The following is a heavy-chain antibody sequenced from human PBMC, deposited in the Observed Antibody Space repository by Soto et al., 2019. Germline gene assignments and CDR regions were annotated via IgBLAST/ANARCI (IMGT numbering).Heavy chain of an antibody. Sequence: SETLSLTCAVSGGSISSGGYSWSWIRQPPGKGLEWIGYIYHSGSTYYNPSLKSRVTISVDRSKNQFSLKLSSVTAADTAVYYCARGIKGDAFDIWGQGTMVTVSS. D-gene: IGHD2-15*01. CDR2: IYHSGST. V-gene: IGHV4-30-2*01. CDR3: ARGIKGDAFDI. J-gene: IGHJ3*02. CDR1: GGSISSGGYS.